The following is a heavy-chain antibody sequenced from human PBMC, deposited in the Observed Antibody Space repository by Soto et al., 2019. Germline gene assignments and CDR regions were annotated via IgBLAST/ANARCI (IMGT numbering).Heavy chain of an antibody. CDR1: GFTFSSYA. CDR2: ISGSGGDT. CDR3: AGSSRYCNTASCRIAAAGFDS. Sequence: GGSLRLSCAASGFTFSSYAMSWVRQAPGKGLEWVSTISGSGGDTYYADSVKGRFTISRDNSKNTLYLQMISLRAEDTAVYYCAGSSRYCNTASCRIAAAGFDSWGQGTLVTVSS. V-gene: IGHV3-23*01. D-gene: IGHD2-2*01. J-gene: IGHJ4*02.